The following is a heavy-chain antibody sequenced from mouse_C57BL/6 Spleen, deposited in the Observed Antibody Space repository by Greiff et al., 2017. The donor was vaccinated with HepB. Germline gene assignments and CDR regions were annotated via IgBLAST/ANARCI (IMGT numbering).Heavy chain of an antibody. CDR3: ARRSGYSYAMDY. Sequence: EVKLMESGGGLVKPGGSLKLSCAASGFTFSDYGMHWVRQAPEKGLEWVAYISSGSSTIYYADTVKGRFTISRDNAKNTLFLQMTSLRSEDTAMYYCARRSGYSYAMDYWGQGTSVTVSS. CDR2: ISSGSSTI. CDR1: GFTFSDYG. J-gene: IGHJ4*01. V-gene: IGHV5-17*01. D-gene: IGHD3-2*02.